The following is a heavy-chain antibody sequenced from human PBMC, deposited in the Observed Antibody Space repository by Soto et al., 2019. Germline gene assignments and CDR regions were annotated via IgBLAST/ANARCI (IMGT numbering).Heavy chain of an antibody. D-gene: IGHD2-2*01. Sequence: QVQLVQSGAEVKKPGASVKVSCKASGYTFTSYDINWVRQATGQGLEWRGWMNPNGGNTGYAQKFQGRVTMTRNTSISTAYMELSSLRSEDTAVYYCARGDIVVVPAAFDYWGQGPLVTVSS. J-gene: IGHJ4*02. CDR2: MNPNGGNT. CDR1: GYTFTSYD. CDR3: ARGDIVVVPAAFDY. V-gene: IGHV1-8*01.